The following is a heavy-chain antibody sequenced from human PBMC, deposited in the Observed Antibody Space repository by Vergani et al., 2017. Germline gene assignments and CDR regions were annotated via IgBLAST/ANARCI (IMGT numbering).Heavy chain of an antibody. CDR2: ISSSSSYT. J-gene: IGHJ6*02. Sequence: QVQLVESGGGLVKPGGSLRLSCAASGFTFSDYYMSWIRQAPGKGLEWVSYISSSSSYTNYADSVKGRFTISRDNAKNSLYLQMNSLRAEDTAVYYCTRGYSYGRQGNYYYGMDVWGQGTTVTVSS. D-gene: IGHD5-18*01. CDR3: TRGYSYGRQGNYYYGMDV. V-gene: IGHV3-11*05. CDR1: GFTFSDYY.